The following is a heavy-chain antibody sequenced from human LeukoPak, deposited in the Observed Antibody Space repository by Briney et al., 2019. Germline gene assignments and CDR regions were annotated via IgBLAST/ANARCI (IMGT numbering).Heavy chain of an antibody. CDR3: ATDGQSSGWYGFDY. J-gene: IGHJ4*02. Sequence: GGSLRLSCAASGLTFSNVWMNWVRQAPGKGLEWVASITSPVGHIYYAGSLKGRITISRDNAKSSLYLQMNSLRAEDTAVYYCATDGQSSGWYGFDYWGQGTLVTVSS. D-gene: IGHD6-19*01. CDR2: ITSPVGHI. V-gene: IGHV3-21*01. CDR1: GLTFSNVW.